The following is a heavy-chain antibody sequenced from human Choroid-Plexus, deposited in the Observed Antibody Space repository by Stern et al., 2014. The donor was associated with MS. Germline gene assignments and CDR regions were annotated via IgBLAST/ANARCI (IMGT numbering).Heavy chain of an antibody. CDR3: AKDRNHLTYFFDH. V-gene: IGHV3-30*18. J-gene: IGHJ5*02. D-gene: IGHD1-14*01. Sequence: VQLVESGGGVVQPGRPLRLSCVASGFTFGSCAMHWVRQAPGKGLEWVAGVSYDGSNKYYADSVKGRFTISRDNSQNTLYMQMSSLRPEDTAVYYCAKDRNHLTYFFDHWGQGSLVTVSS. CDR1: GFTFGSCA. CDR2: VSYDGSNK.